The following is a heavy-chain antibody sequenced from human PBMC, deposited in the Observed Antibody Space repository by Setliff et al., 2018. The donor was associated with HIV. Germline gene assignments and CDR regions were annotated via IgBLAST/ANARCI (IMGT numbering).Heavy chain of an antibody. CDR2: ISGGGGNT. J-gene: IGHJ4*02. D-gene: IGHD5-18*01. CDR1: GFTFSSYA. Sequence: GSLRLSCAASGFTFSSYAMSWVRQAPGKGLEWVSAISGGGGNTYHADSVKGRFTISRDNSKNTLYLQMNSLRAEDAAVYYCAKGVIGYSYDLYYFDCWGQGALVTVSS. CDR3: AKGVIGYSYDLYYFDC. V-gene: IGHV3-23*01.